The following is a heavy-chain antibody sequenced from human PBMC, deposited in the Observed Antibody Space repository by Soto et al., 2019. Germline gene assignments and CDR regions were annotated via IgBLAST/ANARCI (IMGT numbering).Heavy chain of an antibody. CDR2: INHSGST. J-gene: IGHJ6*03. CDR1: DGSFSDYY. D-gene: IGHD3-9*01. CDR3: ARGKFDFSYYYYYYFDF. V-gene: IGHV4-34*01. Sequence: QVQLHQWGAGLLKPSETLSLTCAVYDGSFSDYYWTWIRQSPGKGLEWIGEINHSGSTSYKSSLKSRVTISIDRSNNQFSLTLTYVTASDTAVYYGARGKFDFSYYYYYYFDFWGKGTTVTVSS.